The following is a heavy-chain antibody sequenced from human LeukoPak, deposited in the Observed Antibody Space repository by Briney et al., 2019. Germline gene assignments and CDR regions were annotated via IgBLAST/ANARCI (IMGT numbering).Heavy chain of an antibody. J-gene: IGHJ3*02. CDR1: GGSISSYY. Sequence: SETLSLTCTVSGGSISSYYWSWVRQPPGKGLEWIGYIYYSGSTNYNPSLKSRVTISVDASKNQFSLKLSSVTAADTAVYYCARDGLELYAFDIWGQGTMVTVSS. CDR3: ARDGLELYAFDI. V-gene: IGHV4-59*12. D-gene: IGHD1-7*01. CDR2: IYYSGST.